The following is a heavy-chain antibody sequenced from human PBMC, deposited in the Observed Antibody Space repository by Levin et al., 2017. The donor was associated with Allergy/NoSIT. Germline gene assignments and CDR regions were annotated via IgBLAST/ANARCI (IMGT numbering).Heavy chain of an antibody. CDR2: VYPGDSDT. CDR1: GYSFSNQW. D-gene: IGHD1-26*01. CDR3: ARKMGPTPAFDL. V-gene: IGHV5-51*01. J-gene: IGHJ3*01. Sequence: LGESLKISCQGSGYSFSNQWIAWVRQKPGKGLEWMGIVYPGDSDTVYSPSFQGQVTFSADTSTNTAHLHWSSLKAPDTAIYFCARKMGPTPAFDLWGQGTMITVSS.